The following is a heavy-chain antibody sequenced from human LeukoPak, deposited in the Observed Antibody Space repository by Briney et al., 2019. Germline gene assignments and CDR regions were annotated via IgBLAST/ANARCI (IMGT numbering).Heavy chain of an antibody. CDR3: ARFPGYGDHDWFDP. D-gene: IGHD4-17*01. J-gene: IGHJ5*02. Sequence: ASVKVSCKASGYTFTSYDINWVRQATGQGLEWMGWMNPNSGNTGYAQKFQGRVTMTRNTSISTAYMELSSLRSEDTAVYYCARFPGYGDHDWFDPWGQGTLVTVSS. CDR1: GYTFTSYD. V-gene: IGHV1-8*01. CDR2: MNPNSGNT.